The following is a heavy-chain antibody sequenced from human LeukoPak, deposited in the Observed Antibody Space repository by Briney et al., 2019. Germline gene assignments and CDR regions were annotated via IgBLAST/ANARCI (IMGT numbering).Heavy chain of an antibody. CDR1: GYTFTSYG. J-gene: IGHJ6*03. CDR3: ARRGNWNDVYYYYYMDV. D-gene: IGHD1-1*01. CDR2: ISAYNGNT. V-gene: IGHV1-18*01. Sequence: GASVKVSCKASGYTFTSYGISWVRQAPGQGLEWMGWISAYNGNTNYAQKLQGRVTMTTDTSTSTAYMELRSLRSDDTAVYYCARRGNWNDVYYYYYMDVWGKGTTVTVSS.